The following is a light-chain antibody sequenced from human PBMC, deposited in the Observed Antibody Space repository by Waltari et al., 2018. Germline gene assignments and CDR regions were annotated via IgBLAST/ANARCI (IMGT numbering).Light chain of an antibody. CDR2: GAS. V-gene: IGKV3-20*01. J-gene: IGKJ4*01. Sequence: EIVFTQSPGTLSLSPGQRATLSCRARQTVRTTYLAWYQQKPGQAPTLVIYGASSRAAGIPDMFSGSGSGTDFSLTISSLEPEDFAVYYCQQYDISPLTFGGGTKGEIK. CDR1: QTVRTTY. CDR3: QQYDISPLT.